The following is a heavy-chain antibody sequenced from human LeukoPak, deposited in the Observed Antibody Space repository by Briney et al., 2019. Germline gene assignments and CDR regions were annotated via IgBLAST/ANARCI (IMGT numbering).Heavy chain of an antibody. Sequence: GGSLRLSCAASGFNFNNYAMSWVRQAPGKGLEWVSGISGGGDLTYYADSVKGRFTISRDNSKNTVYLQMNSLRAEDTAVYYCAPQYNWNYWNPGYWGQGTLVTVSS. V-gene: IGHV3-23*01. D-gene: IGHD1-7*01. CDR3: APQYNWNYWNPGY. CDR2: ISGGGDLT. J-gene: IGHJ4*02. CDR1: GFNFNNYA.